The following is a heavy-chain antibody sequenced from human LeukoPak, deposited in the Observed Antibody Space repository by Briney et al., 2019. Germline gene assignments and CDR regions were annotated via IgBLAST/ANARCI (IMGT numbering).Heavy chain of an antibody. CDR3: ARGIVGANSFL. CDR2: INSDESST. J-gene: IGHJ4*02. V-gene: IGHV3-74*01. Sequence: GGSLRLSCAASGFTFSSYWMHWVRQAPGKGLVWVSRINSDESSTSYADSVKGRFTISRDNAKNTLYLQMNSLRAEDTAVYYCARGIVGANSFLWGQGTLVTVSS. D-gene: IGHD1-26*01. CDR1: GFTFSSYW.